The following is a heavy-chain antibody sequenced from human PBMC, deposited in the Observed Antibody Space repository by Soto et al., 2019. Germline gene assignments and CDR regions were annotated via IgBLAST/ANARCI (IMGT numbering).Heavy chain of an antibody. Sequence: GGSLRLSCAASGFTFSSYAMSWVRQAPGKGLEWVSAISGSGGSTYYADSVKGRFTISRDNSKNTLYLQMNSLRAEDTAVYYCAKDFEAGGGYSGSYYGDAFDYWGQGTLVTVSS. CDR2: ISGSGGST. D-gene: IGHD1-26*01. CDR3: AKDFEAGGGYSGSYYGDAFDY. V-gene: IGHV3-23*01. CDR1: GFTFSSYA. J-gene: IGHJ4*02.